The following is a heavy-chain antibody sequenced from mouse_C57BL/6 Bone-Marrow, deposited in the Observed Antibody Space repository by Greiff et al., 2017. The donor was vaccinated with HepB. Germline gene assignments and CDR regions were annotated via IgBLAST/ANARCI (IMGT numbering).Heavy chain of an antibody. D-gene: IGHD1-1*01. J-gene: IGHJ3*01. CDR1: GYTFTDYY. V-gene: IGHV1-75*01. CDR3: ARRGHYYGSSSWFAY. Sequence: QVQLQQSGPELVKPGASVKISCKASGYTFTDYYINWVKQRPGQGLEWIGWIFPGSGSTYYNEKFKGKATLTVDISSSTAYMLLSSLTSEDSAVYFCARRGHYYGSSSWFAYWGQGTLVTVSA. CDR2: IFPGSGST.